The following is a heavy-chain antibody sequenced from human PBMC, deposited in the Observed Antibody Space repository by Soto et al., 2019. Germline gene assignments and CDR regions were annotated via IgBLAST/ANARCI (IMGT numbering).Heavy chain of an antibody. CDR1: GGSISSYY. CDR3: ARVMITFGGVIVKSPGAFDI. CDR2: IYTSGST. D-gene: IGHD3-16*02. J-gene: IGHJ3*02. Sequence: SETLSLTCTVSGGSISSYYWSWIRQPPGRGLEWIGYIYTSGSTNYNPSLKSRVTMSVDTSKNQFSLKLSSVTAADTAVYYCARVMITFGGVIVKSPGAFDIWGQGTMVTVSS. V-gene: IGHV4-4*08.